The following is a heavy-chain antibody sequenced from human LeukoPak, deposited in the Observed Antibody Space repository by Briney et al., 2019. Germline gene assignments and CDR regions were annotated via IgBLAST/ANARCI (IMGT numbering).Heavy chain of an antibody. Sequence: SETLSLTCAVYGGSFSGYYWSRIRQPPGKGLEWIGEINHSGSTNYNPSLKSRVTISVDTSKNQFSLKLSSVTAADTAVYYCARGGGIAARGVFDYGGQGTLVTVSS. CDR2: INHSGST. J-gene: IGHJ4*02. V-gene: IGHV4-34*01. D-gene: IGHD6-6*01. CDR3: ARGGGIAARGVFDY. CDR1: GGSFSGYY.